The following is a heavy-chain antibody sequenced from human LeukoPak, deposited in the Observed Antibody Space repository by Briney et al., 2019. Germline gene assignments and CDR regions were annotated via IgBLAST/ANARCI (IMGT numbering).Heavy chain of an antibody. Sequence: GGSLRLSCAASGFTFSSYWMHWVRQAPGKGLVWVSRIKIDGSNTNSADSVKGRFTISRDNAKNTLYLQMNSLRAEDTAVYYCARGRSAQEALGDTFDICGQGTMVTVSS. CDR3: ARGRSAQEALGDTFDI. J-gene: IGHJ3*02. CDR1: GFTFSSYW. V-gene: IGHV3-74*01. D-gene: IGHD1-26*01. CDR2: IKIDGSNT.